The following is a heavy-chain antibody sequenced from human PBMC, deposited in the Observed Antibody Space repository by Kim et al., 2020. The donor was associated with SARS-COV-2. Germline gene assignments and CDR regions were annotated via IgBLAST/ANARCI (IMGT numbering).Heavy chain of an antibody. D-gene: IGHD4-4*01. J-gene: IGHJ5*02. Sequence: YAQKFQGRVTMTRNTSIRTAYMELSSLRSEATAVYYCAGTTVTTFWFDPWGQGTLVTVSS. CDR3: AGTTVTTFWFDP. V-gene: IGHV1-8*01.